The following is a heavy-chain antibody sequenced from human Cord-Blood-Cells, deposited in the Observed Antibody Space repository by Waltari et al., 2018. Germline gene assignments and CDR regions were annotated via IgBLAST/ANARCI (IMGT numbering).Heavy chain of an antibody. Sequence: EVQLVVSGGGWVQPGGSLRLSCAASGFTFSTFWMSWVGQAPGKGLEWVANIKQAGSEKYYVDSVKGRFTISRDNAKNSLYLQMNSLRAEDTAVYYCAREWWGHDAFDIWGQGTMVTVSS. CDR2: IKQAGSEK. V-gene: IGHV3-7*01. D-gene: IGHD2-21*02. CDR1: GFTFSTFW. J-gene: IGHJ3*02. CDR3: AREWWGHDAFDI.